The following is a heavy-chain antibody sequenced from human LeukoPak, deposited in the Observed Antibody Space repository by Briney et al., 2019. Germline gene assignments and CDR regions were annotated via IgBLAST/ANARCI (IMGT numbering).Heavy chain of an antibody. D-gene: IGHD3-22*01. Sequence: SVKVSCKASGGTXSSYAISWVRQAPGQGLEWMGGIIPIFGTANYAQKFQGRVTITADESTSTAYMELSSLRSEDTAVYYCARDWSTYYYDSSGYGAFDIWGQGTMVTVSS. J-gene: IGHJ3*02. V-gene: IGHV1-69*01. CDR3: ARDWSTYYYDSSGYGAFDI. CDR2: IIPIFGTA. CDR1: GGTXSSYA.